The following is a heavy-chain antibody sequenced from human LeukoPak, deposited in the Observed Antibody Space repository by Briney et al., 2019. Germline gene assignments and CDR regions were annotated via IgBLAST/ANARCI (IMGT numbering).Heavy chain of an antibody. V-gene: IGHV3-30-3*01. CDR2: ISYDGSNK. CDR1: GFTFSSYA. J-gene: IGHJ4*02. D-gene: IGHD2-8*02. Sequence: GGSLRLSCAASGFTFSSYAMHWVRQAPGKGPEWVAVISYDGSNKYYADSVKGRFTISRDNAKNSLYLQMNSLRAEDTAVYYCASPGPDYFDYWGQGTLVTVSS. CDR3: ASPGPDYFDY.